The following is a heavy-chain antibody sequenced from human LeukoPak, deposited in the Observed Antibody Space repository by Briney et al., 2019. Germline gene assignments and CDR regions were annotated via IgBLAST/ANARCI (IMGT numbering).Heavy chain of an antibody. J-gene: IGHJ4*02. Sequence: PGGSLRLSCAASGFTFSSYSMNWVRQAPGKGLEWVSYISDSSDTMYYADSVKGRFTISRDNAKNSLYLQMNSLRAEDTAVYYCARDLIVGTTIRYYFDYWGQGTLVTVSS. CDR1: GFTFSSYS. CDR2: ISDSSDTM. V-gene: IGHV3-48*01. CDR3: ARDLIVGTTIRYYFDY. D-gene: IGHD1-26*01.